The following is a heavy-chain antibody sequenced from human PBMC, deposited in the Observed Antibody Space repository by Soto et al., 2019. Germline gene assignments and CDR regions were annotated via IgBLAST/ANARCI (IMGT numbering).Heavy chain of an antibody. V-gene: IGHV4-61*01. J-gene: IGHJ6*01. CDR1: GGSVSSGSYY. D-gene: IGHD3-3*01. CDR2: IYYSGST. Sequence: PSETLSLTCTVSGGSVSSGSYYWSWIRQPPGKGLEWIGYIYYSGSTNYNPSLKSRVTISVDTSKNQFSLKLSSVTAADTAVYYCARERLRFLEWSTCDGMDVWGQGTTVTGSS. CDR3: ARERLRFLEWSTCDGMDV.